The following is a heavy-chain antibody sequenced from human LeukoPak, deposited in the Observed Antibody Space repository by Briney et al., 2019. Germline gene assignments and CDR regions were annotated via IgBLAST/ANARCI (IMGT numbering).Heavy chain of an antibody. J-gene: IGHJ6*03. V-gene: IGHV3-43*02. CDR1: GFTFDDYA. D-gene: IGHD3-22*01. CDR3: AKDTYYYDSSGYPAMDV. CDR2: ISGDGGST. Sequence: GGSLKLSCAASGFTFDDYAMHWVRQVPGKGLEWVSLISGDGGSTYYADSVKGRFAISRDNSKNSLYLQMNSLRTEDTALYYCAKDTYYYDSSGYPAMDVWGKGTTVTVSS.